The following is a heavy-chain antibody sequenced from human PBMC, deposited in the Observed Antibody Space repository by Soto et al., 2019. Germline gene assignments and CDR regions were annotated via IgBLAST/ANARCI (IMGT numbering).Heavy chain of an antibody. D-gene: IGHD6-19*01. CDR1: GFTFSSYG. CDR3: AKNSDGGGYDLEATPQWLVPVSYYYGMDV. CDR2: ISYDGSNK. V-gene: IGHV3-30*18. J-gene: IGHJ6*02. Sequence: PGGSLRLSCAASGFTFSSYGMHWVRQAPGKGLEWVAVISYDGSNKYYADSVKGRFTISRDNSKNTLYLQMNSLRAEDTAVYYCAKNSDGGGYDLEATPQWLVPVSYYYGMDVWGQGTTVTVSS.